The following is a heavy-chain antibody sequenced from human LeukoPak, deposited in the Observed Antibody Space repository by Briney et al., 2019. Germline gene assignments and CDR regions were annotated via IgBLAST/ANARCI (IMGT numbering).Heavy chain of an antibody. CDR2: IWYDGSNK. CDR1: GFTFSSYG. J-gene: IGHJ6*02. V-gene: IGHV3-33*01. D-gene: IGHD5-12*01. CDR3: ARSGYELDYYYGMDV. Sequence: PGGSLRLSCAASGFTFSSYGMHWVRQAPGKGLEWVAVIWYDGSNKYYADSVKGRFTISRDNSKNTLYLQMNSLRAEDTAVYYCARSGYELDYYYGMDVWGQGTTVTVSS.